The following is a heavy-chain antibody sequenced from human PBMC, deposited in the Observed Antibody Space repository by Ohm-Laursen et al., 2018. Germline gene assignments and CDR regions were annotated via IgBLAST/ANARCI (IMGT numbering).Heavy chain of an antibody. V-gene: IGHV3-53*05. CDR2: IYSGGST. J-gene: IGHJ4*02. D-gene: IGHD7-27*01. CDR3: ARDLGLVGTNWGYYFNY. CDR1: GFTVSSNY. Sequence: SLRLSCAASGFTVSSNYMSWVRQAPGKGLEWVSVIYSGGSTDYADSVKGRFTISRDNSKNTLYLQMNSLRSKDTAVYYCARDLGLVGTNWGYYFNYWGQGTLVTVSS.